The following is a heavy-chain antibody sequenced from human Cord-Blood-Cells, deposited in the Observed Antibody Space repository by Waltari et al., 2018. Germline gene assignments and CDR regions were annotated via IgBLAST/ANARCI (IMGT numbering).Heavy chain of an antibody. J-gene: IGHJ3*02. D-gene: IGHD7-27*01. CDR3: ARELGSGDDI. V-gene: IGHV3-53*02. CDR2: ILSGDSR. Sequence: EVQLVETGGGLIQPGGSLRLSCAASGFTVSSNYMSWVRQAPGKGMEWVAVILSGDSRYYGDFAKDRFTMSGDNSENTLYLQMKSLRAEETAVYYCARELGSGDDIWVLGTMVTVAS. CDR1: GFTVSSNY.